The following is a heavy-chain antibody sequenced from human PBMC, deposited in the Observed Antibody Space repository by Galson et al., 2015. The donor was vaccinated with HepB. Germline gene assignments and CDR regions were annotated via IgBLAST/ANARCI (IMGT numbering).Heavy chain of an antibody. CDR3: ARPAGGGDFPEPFDY. Sequence: SETLSLTCTVSGGSISSSSYYWGWIRQPPGKGLEWIGSIYYSGSTYYNPSLKSRVTISVDTSKNQFSLKLSSVTAADTAVYYCARPAGGGDFPEPFDYWGQGTLVTVSS. V-gene: IGHV4-39*01. CDR2: IYYSGST. CDR1: GGSISSSSYY. D-gene: IGHD2-21*01. J-gene: IGHJ4*02.